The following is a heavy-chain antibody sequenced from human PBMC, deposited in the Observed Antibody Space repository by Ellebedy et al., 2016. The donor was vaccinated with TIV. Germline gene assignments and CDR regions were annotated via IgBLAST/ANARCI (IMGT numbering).Heavy chain of an antibody. D-gene: IGHD4-17*01. J-gene: IGHJ4*02. Sequence: SGPTLVKPTQPLTLTCTFSGFSLSARGVGVGWIRQPPGKALEWLALIYWDDLKHYRPSLKTRLTITKDISNNQVVLTMTDMDPVDTATYLCVHKEDYGWYVEYWGQGTLVTVSS. CDR2: IYWDDLK. CDR1: GFSLSARGVG. CDR3: VHKEDYGWYVEY. V-gene: IGHV2-5*02.